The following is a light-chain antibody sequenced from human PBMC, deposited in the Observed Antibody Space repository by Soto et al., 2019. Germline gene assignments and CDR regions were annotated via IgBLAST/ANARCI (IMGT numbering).Light chain of an antibody. CDR2: SDD. CDR1: NSNIGRYS. CDR3: AAWDDNLNGPL. V-gene: IGLV1-44*01. J-gene: IGLJ3*02. Sequence: QSVLTQPPSLSGTPGQRVTISCSGSNSNIGRYSVNWYQHFPGTAPKILIYSDDERPSGVPGRFSGSKSGTSASLAIRGLQSEDEAEYYCAAWDDNLNGPLFGGGTKVTVL.